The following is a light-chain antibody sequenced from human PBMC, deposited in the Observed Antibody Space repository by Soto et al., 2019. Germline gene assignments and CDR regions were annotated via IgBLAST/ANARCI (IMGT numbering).Light chain of an antibody. Sequence: SLLTEPPSASESPGQSVTISCTGTSSDVGGYNYVSWYQQHPGKAPKLMIYEVTKRPSGVPDRFSGSKSGNTASLTVSGLQAEDEADYFCCSHAGDNTYVFGTGTKVTVL. CDR1: SSDVGGYNY. CDR2: EVT. CDR3: CSHAGDNTYV. J-gene: IGLJ1*01. V-gene: IGLV2-8*01.